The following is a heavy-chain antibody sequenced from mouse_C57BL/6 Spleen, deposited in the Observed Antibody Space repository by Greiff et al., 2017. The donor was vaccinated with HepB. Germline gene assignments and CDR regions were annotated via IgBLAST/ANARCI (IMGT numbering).Heavy chain of an antibody. CDR1: GFTFSSYG. V-gene: IGHV5-6*01. D-gene: IGHD1-1*01. CDR3: ARHEYYGSGPYAMDY. CDR2: ISSGGSYT. Sequence: EVQVVESGGDLVKPGGSLKLSCAASGFTFSSYGMSWVRQTPDKRLEWVATISSGGSYTYYPDSVKGRFTISRDNAKNTLYLQMSSLKSEDTAMYYCARHEYYGSGPYAMDYWGQGTSVTVSS. J-gene: IGHJ4*01.